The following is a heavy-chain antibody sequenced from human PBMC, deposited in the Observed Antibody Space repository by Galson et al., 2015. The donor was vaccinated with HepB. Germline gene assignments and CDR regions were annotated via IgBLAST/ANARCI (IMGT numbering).Heavy chain of an antibody. CDR1: GYTFAGYY. J-gene: IGHJ4*02. D-gene: IGHD6-19*01. V-gene: IGHV1-2*06. CDR2: ISPNSGDT. CDR3: AREIYSSGWPPSLGY. Sequence: SVKVSCKASGYTFAGYYMHWMRQAPGHGLEWMGRISPNSGDTNYAQKFQGRFTMTRDTSISTAYMEVSRLRSDDTAMYYCAREIYSSGWPPSLGYWGQGTLVTVSS.